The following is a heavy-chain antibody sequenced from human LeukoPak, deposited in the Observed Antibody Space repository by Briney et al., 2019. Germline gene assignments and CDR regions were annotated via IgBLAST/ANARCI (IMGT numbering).Heavy chain of an antibody. V-gene: IGHV4-59*01. CDR2: IYYSGST. CDR3: ARVPTSGGHFDY. D-gene: IGHD3-10*01. J-gene: IGHJ4*02. CDR1: GVSFSGYY. Sequence: SETLSLTCAVYGVSFSGYYWSWIRQPPGKGLEWIGYIYYSGSTNHNPSLKSRVTISVDTSKSQFSLKLSSVTAADTAVYYCARVPTSGGHFDYWGQGTLVTVSS.